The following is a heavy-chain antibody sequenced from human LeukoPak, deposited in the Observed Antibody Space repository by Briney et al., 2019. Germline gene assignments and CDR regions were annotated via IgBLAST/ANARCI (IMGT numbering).Heavy chain of an antibody. CDR2: IFHSGST. Sequence: SETLSLTCAVSGGSIGASINSPNWWSWVRQPPGKGLEWIGEIFHSGSTNYNPSLKSRVTMSVDKSKNRFSLNLTSVTAADTAVYFCARAPRAYCSTTGSCFQDYWGQGTLVTVSP. J-gene: IGHJ4*02. CDR1: GGSIGASINSPNW. CDR3: ARAPRAYCSTTGSCFQDY. D-gene: IGHD2-2*01. V-gene: IGHV4-4*02.